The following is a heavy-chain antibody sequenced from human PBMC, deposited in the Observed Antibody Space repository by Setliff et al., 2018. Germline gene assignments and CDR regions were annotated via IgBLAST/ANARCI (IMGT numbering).Heavy chain of an antibody. Sequence: LRLSCAASGFTFDDYAMTWVRQAPGKGLEWVSGINWNGGSIGYADSVKGRFTISRDNAKNSLYLLMNSLRAGDTALYYCVRDKGSNYGDNWFDYWGQGTLVTVSS. V-gene: IGHV3-20*04. CDR3: VRDKGSNYGDNWFDY. CDR1: GFTFDDYA. CDR2: INWNGGSI. D-gene: IGHD4-17*01. J-gene: IGHJ4*02.